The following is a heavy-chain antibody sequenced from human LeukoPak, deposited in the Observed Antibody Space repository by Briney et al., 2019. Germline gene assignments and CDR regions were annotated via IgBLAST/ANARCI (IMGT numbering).Heavy chain of an antibody. J-gene: IGHJ4*02. CDR1: GGSISGYK. D-gene: IGHD5-24*01. CDR2: SDDSGNT. V-gene: IGHV4-4*07. CDR3: AKDERRPDGWTGGSYH. Sequence: SETLSLTCTVSGGSISGYKWSWIRQPAGKGLEWIGRSDDSGNTNYNPSIKSRVTVSVDTSKNQISLKLNSVTAADTAVYYCAKDERRPDGWTGGSYHWGQGIPVTVSS.